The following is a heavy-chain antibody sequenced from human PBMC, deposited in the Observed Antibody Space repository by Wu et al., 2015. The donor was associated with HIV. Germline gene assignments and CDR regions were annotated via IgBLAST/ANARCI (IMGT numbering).Heavy chain of an antibody. J-gene: IGHJ4*02. CDR1: GYTFIDYY. CDR3: ARGLPYILGSGSHDY. V-gene: IGHV1-8*02. D-gene: IGHD3-10*01. Sequence: QVQLLQSGPELKKPGASVMVSCKASGYTFIDYYIYWVRKTPGQGLEWMGWMNPNSGNTGYAQKFQGRVTMTRNTSISTAYMELSSLRSEDTAVYYCARGLPYILGSGSHDYWGQGTLVTVSS. CDR2: MNPNSGNT.